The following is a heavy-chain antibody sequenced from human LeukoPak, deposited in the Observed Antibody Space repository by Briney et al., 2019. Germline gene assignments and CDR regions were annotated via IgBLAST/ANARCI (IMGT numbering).Heavy chain of an antibody. J-gene: IGHJ6*02. CDR3: ARDRSPITIFGVVITYDYYYYYGMDV. CDR2: INTNTGNP. CDR1: GYTFTSYA. D-gene: IGHD3-3*01. Sequence: ASVKVSCKASGYTFTSYAMNWVRQAPGHGLEWMGWINTNTGNPTYAQGFTGRFVFSLDTSVSTAYLQISSLKAEDTAVYYCARDRSPITIFGVVITYDYYYYYGMDVWGQGTTVTVSS. V-gene: IGHV7-4-1*02.